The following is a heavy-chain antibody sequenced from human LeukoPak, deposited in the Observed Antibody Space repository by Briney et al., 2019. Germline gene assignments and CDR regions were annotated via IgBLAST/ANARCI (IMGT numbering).Heavy chain of an antibody. J-gene: IGHJ4*02. D-gene: IGHD2-15*01. V-gene: IGHV3-9*01. CDR2: ISWNSGGI. Sequence: GGSLRLSCTASGFIFNDHAMHWVRQAPGKGLEWVAGISWNSGGIDYADSVKGRFTISRDNSKNTLYLQMNSLRAEDTAVYYCAKVGGPYCSGGSCYPDYWGQGTLVTVSS. CDR1: GFIFNDHA. CDR3: AKVGGPYCSGGSCYPDY.